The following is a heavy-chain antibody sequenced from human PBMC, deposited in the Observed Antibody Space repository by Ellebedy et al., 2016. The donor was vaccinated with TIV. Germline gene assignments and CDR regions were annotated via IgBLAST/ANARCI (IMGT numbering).Heavy chain of an antibody. CDR1: GYSFTSYW. D-gene: IGHD6-19*01. CDR2: IYPGDSDT. V-gene: IGHV5-51*01. J-gene: IGHJ6*02. Sequence: GESLKISCKGSGYSFTSYWLGRVRQLPGKGLEWMGLIYPGDSDTTYSPSFQGQVTISAAKSISTAYLQWSSLKASDTAMYYCASRSSGWYRGDGMDVWGQGTTVTVSS. CDR3: ASRSSGWYRGDGMDV.